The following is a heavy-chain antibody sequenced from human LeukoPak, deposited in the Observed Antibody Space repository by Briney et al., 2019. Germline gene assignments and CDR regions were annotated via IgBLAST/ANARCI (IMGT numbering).Heavy chain of an antibody. CDR1: GYTFSSYL. CDR2: INPNSGGT. V-gene: IGHV1-2*02. D-gene: IGHD1-1*01. CDR3: ARAGELERRGFDY. Sequence: GASVKVSCKASGYTFSSYLLHWVRQAPGQGLEWMGWINPNSGGTNYAQKFQGRVTMTRDTSISTAYMELSRLRSDDTAVYYCARAGELERRGFDYWGQGTLVTVSS. J-gene: IGHJ4*02.